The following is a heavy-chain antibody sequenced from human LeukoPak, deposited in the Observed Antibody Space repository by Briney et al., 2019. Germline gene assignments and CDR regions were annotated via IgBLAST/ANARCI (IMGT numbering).Heavy chain of an antibody. D-gene: IGHD3-22*01. V-gene: IGHV3-66*01. CDR3: ARDLLYYDSSGGDY. CDR2: IYSGGAT. Sequence: GGSLRLSCAASGFTVSRDYMSWVRQAPGKGLEWVSVIYSGGATYYADSVKGRFTISRDNARKSLYLQMNSLRAEDTAVYYCARDLLYYDSSGGDYWGQGTLVTVSS. J-gene: IGHJ4*02. CDR1: GFTVSRDY.